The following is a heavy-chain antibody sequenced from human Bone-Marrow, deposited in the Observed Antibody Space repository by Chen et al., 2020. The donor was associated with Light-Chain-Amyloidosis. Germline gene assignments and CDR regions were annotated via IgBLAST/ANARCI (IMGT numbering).Heavy chain of an antibody. D-gene: IGHD2-15*01. CDR1: GGSISINSYY. CDR3: ARMFGFCSGGSCYSAYFDY. V-gene: IGHV4-39*01. J-gene: IGHJ4*02. Sequence: QLQLQESGPGLVRPSETLSLTCTVSGGSISINSYYWGWIRQPPGKGLEWIGSMSYSGSTYYSPSIKSRVTLSVDTPKKQFSLRLNSVTAADTALYYCARMFGFCSGGSCYSAYFDYWGQGALVTVSS. CDR2: MSYSGST.